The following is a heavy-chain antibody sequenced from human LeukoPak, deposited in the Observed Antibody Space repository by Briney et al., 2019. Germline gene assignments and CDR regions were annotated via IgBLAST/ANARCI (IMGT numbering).Heavy chain of an antibody. Sequence: ASVKVSCKASGYTFTSYGISWVRQAPGQGLEWMGWISAYNGNTNYAQKLQGRVTMTTDTSTSTACMELRSLRSDDTAVYYCARDRWVAAAGADYWGQGTLVTVSS. CDR3: ARDRWVAAAGADY. CDR2: ISAYNGNT. D-gene: IGHD6-13*01. V-gene: IGHV1-18*01. J-gene: IGHJ4*02. CDR1: GYTFTSYG.